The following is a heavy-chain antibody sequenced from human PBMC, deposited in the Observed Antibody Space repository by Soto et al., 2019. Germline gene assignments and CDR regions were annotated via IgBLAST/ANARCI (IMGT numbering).Heavy chain of an antibody. CDR1: GFTFSSHA. CDR2: ITGSGDST. D-gene: IGHD6-19*01. J-gene: IGHJ4*02. Sequence: EVQLLESGGGLVQPGGSLRLSCAVSGFTFSSHAMSWVRQAPGKGLECVSSITGSGDSTYYADSVKGRFTISRDKSKSTLYLQMNSMRAEDTAVYYCAKDLPFSGWLSGETFDYWGQGTQVTVSS. V-gene: IGHV3-23*01. CDR3: AKDLPFSGWLSGETFDY.